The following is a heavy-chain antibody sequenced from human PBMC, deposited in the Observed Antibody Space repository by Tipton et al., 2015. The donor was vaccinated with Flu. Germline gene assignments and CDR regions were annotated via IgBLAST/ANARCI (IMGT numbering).Heavy chain of an antibody. CDR2: INQDGSQK. CDR3: VRAIYNSDNY. D-gene: IGHD1-14*01. J-gene: IGHJ4*02. Sequence: SLRLSCAASGFAFSTYWILWVRQAPGKGLEWVANINQDGSQKHYVDSVKGRFTISRDNPVNSMYMQMNSLRAEDTAVYYCVRAIYNSDNYSGQGTLVTVSS. CDR1: GFAFSTYW. V-gene: IGHV3-7*01.